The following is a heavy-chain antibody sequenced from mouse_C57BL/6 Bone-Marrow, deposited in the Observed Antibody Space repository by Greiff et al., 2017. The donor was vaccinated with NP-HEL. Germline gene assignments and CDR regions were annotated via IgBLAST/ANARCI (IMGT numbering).Heavy chain of an antibody. CDR2: IRSKSNNYAT. Sequence: VQLKQSGGGLVQPKGSLKLSCAASGFSFNTYAMNWVRQAPGKGLEWVARIRSKSNNYATYYADSVKDRFTTSRDDSESMLYLQMNNLKPEDTAMYYCVRQNYGSSYDYWGQGTTLTVSS. CDR3: VRQNYGSSYDY. CDR1: GFSFNTYA. J-gene: IGHJ2*01. V-gene: IGHV10-1*01. D-gene: IGHD1-1*01.